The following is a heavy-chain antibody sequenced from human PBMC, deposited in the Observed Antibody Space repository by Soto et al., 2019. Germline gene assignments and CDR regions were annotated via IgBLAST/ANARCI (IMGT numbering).Heavy chain of an antibody. CDR2: IYSGETT. Sequence: GGSLRLSCAASGFNVNSDYMNWVRQTPGKGLEWVASIYSGETTYYADSVRGRFTISSDKSKNTLYFQLSSLRIEDTAVYYCTRDGRGFGRLSLFAYWGQGVLVTVSS. V-gene: IGHV3-53*01. D-gene: IGHD2-21*02. J-gene: IGHJ4*02. CDR1: GFNVNSDY. CDR3: TRDGRGFGRLSLFAY.